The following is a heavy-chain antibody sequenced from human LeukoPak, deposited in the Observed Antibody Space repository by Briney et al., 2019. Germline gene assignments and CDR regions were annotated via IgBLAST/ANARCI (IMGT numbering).Heavy chain of an antibody. J-gene: IGHJ5*02. CDR2: MNPNSGNT. D-gene: IGHD3-16*02. V-gene: IGHV1-8*01. Sequence: ASVKVSCKASGYTFTSYDINWVRQATGQGLEWMGWMNPNSGNTGYAQKFQGRVTMTRNTSISTAYMELSSLRSEDTAVYYCARTVTVWRSYRYTTNWFDPWGQGTLVTVSS. CDR3: ARTVTVWRSYRYTTNWFDP. CDR1: GYTFTSYD.